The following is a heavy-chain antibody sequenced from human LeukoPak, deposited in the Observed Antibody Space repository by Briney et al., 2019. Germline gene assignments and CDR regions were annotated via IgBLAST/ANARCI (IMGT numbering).Heavy chain of an antibody. CDR1: GFTVSSNY. D-gene: IGHD5-18*01. V-gene: IGHV3-53*01. J-gene: IGHJ4*02. CDR2: IYSGGST. Sequence: HSGGSLRLSCAASGFTVSSNYMSWVRQAPGKGLEWVSVIYSGGSTYYADSVKGRFTISRDNSKSTLYLQMNSLRAEDTAVYYCARGRIQLWAYFDYWGQGTLVTVSS. CDR3: ARGRIQLWAYFDY.